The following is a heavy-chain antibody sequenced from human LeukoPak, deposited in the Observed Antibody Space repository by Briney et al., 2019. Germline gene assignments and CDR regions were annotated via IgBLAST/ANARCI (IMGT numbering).Heavy chain of an antibody. CDR3: ASDPMGPYYYYYMDV. Sequence: PGGSLRLSCAASGFTFSSYWMSWVRQAPGKRLEWVANIKQDGSEKYYVDSVKGRFTISRDNAKNSLYLQMNSRRAEDTAVYYCASDPMGPYYYYYMDVWGKGTTVTVSS. V-gene: IGHV3-7*01. D-gene: IGHD3-10*01. CDR1: GFTFSSYW. J-gene: IGHJ6*03. CDR2: IKQDGSEK.